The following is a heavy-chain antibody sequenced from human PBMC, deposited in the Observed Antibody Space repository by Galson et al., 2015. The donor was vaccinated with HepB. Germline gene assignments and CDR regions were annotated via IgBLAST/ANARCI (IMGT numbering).Heavy chain of an antibody. D-gene: IGHD6-19*01. CDR2: ISSYNGHT. Sequence: SVKVSCKAYGYTFTSYGISWVRQAPGQGLQWMGWISSYNGHTNYPQHLQGRVTMTTDTSTSTAYMDLRSLRSDDTAVYYCARVYNSGWYGPFDYWGQGTLVTVSS. J-gene: IGHJ4*02. V-gene: IGHV1-18*01. CDR1: GYTFTSYG. CDR3: ARVYNSGWYGPFDY.